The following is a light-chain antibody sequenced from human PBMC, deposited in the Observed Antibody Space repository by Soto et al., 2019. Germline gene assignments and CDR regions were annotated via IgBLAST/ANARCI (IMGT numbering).Light chain of an antibody. CDR3: QQYVTSPWT. V-gene: IGKV3-20*01. CDR2: GAS. Sequence: EIVLTQSPGTLSLSPGERATLSCRASQTVSGSYLAWYQQTPGQATRLLIYGASSRATGIPDRFSGSGSGTDFTLTISRLEPEDFAVYYCQQYVTSPWTLGQGTKVEIK. J-gene: IGKJ1*01. CDR1: QTVSGSY.